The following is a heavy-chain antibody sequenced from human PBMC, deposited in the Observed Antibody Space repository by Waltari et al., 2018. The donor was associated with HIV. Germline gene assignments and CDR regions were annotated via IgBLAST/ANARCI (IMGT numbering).Heavy chain of an antibody. Sequence: EVQLVESGGGLVQPGGSLRLSCAASGFTFSSYWMHWVRQATGKGLVWGARNNSDGSITNYAYSVKGRFTISRDNAKNTVYLQMNSLRAEDTALYYCASLYNYVWGSPPPFDYWGQGTLVTVSS. CDR2: NNSDGSIT. CDR3: ASLYNYVWGSPPPFDY. CDR1: GFTFSSYW. D-gene: IGHD3-16*01. J-gene: IGHJ4*02. V-gene: IGHV3-74*01.